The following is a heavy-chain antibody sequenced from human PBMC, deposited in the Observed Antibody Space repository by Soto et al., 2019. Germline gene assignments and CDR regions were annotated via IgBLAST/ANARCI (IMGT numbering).Heavy chain of an antibody. J-gene: IGHJ6*02. V-gene: IGHV3-48*02. CDR1: GFTFSSYS. Sequence: EVQLVESGGGLVQPGGSLRLSCAASGFTFSSYSMNWVRQAPGKGLEWVSYISSSSSTIYYADSVKGRFTISRDNAKNSLYRQLKSLRDEDPAEYYCARVIMAVWGQGTTVTVSS. CDR2: ISSSSSTI. CDR3: ARVIMAV.